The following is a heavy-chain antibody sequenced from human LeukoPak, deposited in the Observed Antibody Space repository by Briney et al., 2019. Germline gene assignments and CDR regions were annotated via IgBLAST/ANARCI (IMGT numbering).Heavy chain of an antibody. CDR2: IRYDGSNK. J-gene: IGHJ4*02. D-gene: IGHD4-17*01. V-gene: IGHV3-30*02. CDR1: GFTFSSYG. Sequence: GGSLRLSCAASGFTFSSYGMHWVRQAPGKGLEWVALIRYDGSNKYYADSVKGRFTISRDNSKNTLYLQMNSLRAEDTAVYYCARGHTAVTRHFDFWGQGTLVTVSS. CDR3: ARGHTAVTRHFDF.